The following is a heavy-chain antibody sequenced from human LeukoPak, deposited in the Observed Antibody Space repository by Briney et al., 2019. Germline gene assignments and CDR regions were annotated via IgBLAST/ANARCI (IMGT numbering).Heavy chain of an antibody. D-gene: IGHD1-26*01. CDR3: ASGMRVGPNI. V-gene: IGHV3-21*05. CDR1: EFTFSGYT. J-gene: IGHJ4*02. Sequence: GGSLRLSCAGAEFTFSGYTMNWVRRALGKGLEWVSYISPDSTEIYYADSVKGRFTISRDNAKNSLYLQMNSLRAEDTAVYYCASGMRVGPNIWGQGTLITVSS. CDR2: ISPDSTEI.